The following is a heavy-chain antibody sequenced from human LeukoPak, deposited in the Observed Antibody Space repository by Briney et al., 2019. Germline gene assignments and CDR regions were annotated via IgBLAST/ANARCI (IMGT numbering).Heavy chain of an antibody. J-gene: IGHJ4*02. V-gene: IGHV4-39*01. Sequence: PSETLSLTCTVSGGSITNSSYHWTWIRQPPGKGLEWIGSIYYSGTSYYNPSLKSRVTISVDTSKNQFSLRLNSVTAADTAVYYCATDSTTWPNYWGQGTLVTVSS. CDR2: IYYSGTS. D-gene: IGHD2/OR15-2a*01. CDR1: GGSITNSSYH. CDR3: ATDSTTWPNY.